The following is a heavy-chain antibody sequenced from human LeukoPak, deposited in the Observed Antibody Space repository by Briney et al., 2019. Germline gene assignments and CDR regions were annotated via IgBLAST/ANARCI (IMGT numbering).Heavy chain of an antibody. J-gene: IGHJ6*03. CDR3: ARGPQLLPDYYYYYMDV. CDR1: GGSISSYY. CDR2: IYTSGST. D-gene: IGHD2-2*01. Sequence: PSETLSHTCTVSGGSISSYYWSWIRQPAGKGLEWIGRIYTSGSTNYNPSLKSRVTMSVDTSKNQFSLKLSSVTAADTAVYYCARGPQLLPDYYYYYMDVWGKGTTVTVSS. V-gene: IGHV4-4*07.